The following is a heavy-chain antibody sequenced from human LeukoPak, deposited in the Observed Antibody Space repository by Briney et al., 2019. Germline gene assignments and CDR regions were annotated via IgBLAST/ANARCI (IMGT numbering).Heavy chain of an antibody. J-gene: IGHJ4*02. CDR3: ARENYGCDY. Sequence: SETLSLTCTVSGGSINSSSYYWDWIRQSPGKGLEWIGNIYYSGGTNYNPSLKSRVTILLDMSKNQFSLRLSSVTAADTAVYYCARENYGCDYWGQGTLVTVSS. CDR2: IYYSGGT. D-gene: IGHD3-10*01. V-gene: IGHV4-39*07. CDR1: GGSINSSSYY.